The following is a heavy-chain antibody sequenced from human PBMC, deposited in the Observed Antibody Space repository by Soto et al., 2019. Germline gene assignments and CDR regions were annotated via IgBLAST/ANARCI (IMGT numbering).Heavy chain of an antibody. CDR3: AISHGGSDNFYFDY. Sequence: QVQLQESGPGLVKPSETLSLTCTVSGGSINSYYWSWIRQPPGKGREWIGYISYIGSTNYNPSLKNRVTISVDTSKNQFSLKLSSVTAADTAVYYCAISHGGSDNFYFDYWGQGTLVTVSS. CDR1: GGSINSYY. CDR2: ISYIGST. V-gene: IGHV4-59*01. D-gene: IGHD2-15*01. J-gene: IGHJ4*02.